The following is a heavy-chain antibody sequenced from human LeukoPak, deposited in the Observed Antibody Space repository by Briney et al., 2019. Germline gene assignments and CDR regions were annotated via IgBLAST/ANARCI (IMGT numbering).Heavy chain of an antibody. J-gene: IGHJ3*02. V-gene: IGHV4-30-4*08. CDR2: IYYSGST. CDR1: GGSISSGSYY. D-gene: IGHD3-10*01. CDR3: ARVFGTDAFDI. Sequence: SETLSLTCTVSGGSISSGSYYWSWIRQPPGKGLEWIGYIYYSGSTYYNPSLKSRVTISVDTSKNQFSLKLSSVTAADTAVYYCARVFGTDAFDIWGQGTMVTVSS.